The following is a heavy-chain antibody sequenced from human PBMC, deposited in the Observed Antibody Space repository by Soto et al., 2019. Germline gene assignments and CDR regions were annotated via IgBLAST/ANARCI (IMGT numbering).Heavy chain of an antibody. CDR1: GFTVSSNY. CDR3: ARTFEDIVVVPDASYYYYVMDV. V-gene: IGHV3-53*01. D-gene: IGHD2-2*01. CDR2: ISSGVNT. J-gene: IGHJ6*02. Sequence: PGGSLRLSCAASGFTVSSNYMSWVRQAPGKGLEWVSVISSGVNTYYADSVKGRFSISRDNSMNTLFLQMNSLRAEDTAVYYCARTFEDIVVVPDASYYYYVMDVWGQGTTVTVSS.